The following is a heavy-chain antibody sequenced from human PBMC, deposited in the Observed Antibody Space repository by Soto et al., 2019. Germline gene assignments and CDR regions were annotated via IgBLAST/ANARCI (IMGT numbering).Heavy chain of an antibody. Sequence: GESLKISCKGSGYSFTSYWISWVRQMPGKGLEWMGRIDPSDSYTNYSPSFQGHVTISADKSISTAYLQWSSLKASDTAMYYCGRIAAAYYYYYGMDVWGQGTTVTVSS. J-gene: IGHJ6*02. CDR1: GYSFTSYW. V-gene: IGHV5-10-1*01. CDR3: GRIAAAYYYYYGMDV. D-gene: IGHD6-13*01. CDR2: IDPSDSYT.